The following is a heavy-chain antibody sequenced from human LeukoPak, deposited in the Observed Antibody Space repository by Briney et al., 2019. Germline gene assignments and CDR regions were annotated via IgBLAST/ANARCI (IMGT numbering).Heavy chain of an antibody. CDR1: GYTFTGYY. D-gene: IGHD5/OR15-5a*01. Sequence: EASVKVSCKASGYTFTGYYMHWVRQAPGQGLEWMGWINPNSGGTNYAQKFQGRVTMTRDTSISTAYMELSRLRSDDTAVYYCARDVGLRGWFDPWGQGTLVTVSS. J-gene: IGHJ5*02. V-gene: IGHV1-2*02. CDR2: INPNSGGT. CDR3: ARDVGLRGWFDP.